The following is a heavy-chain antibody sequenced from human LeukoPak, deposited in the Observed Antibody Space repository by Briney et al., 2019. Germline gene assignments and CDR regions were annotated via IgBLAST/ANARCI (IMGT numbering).Heavy chain of an antibody. V-gene: IGHV4-39*01. CDR2: ICYSGST. CDR3: WRFLEWLYMDV. J-gene: IGHJ6*03. CDR1: GGSISSSSYY. D-gene: IGHD3-3*01. Sequence: PSETLSLTCTVSGGSISSSSYYWGWIRQPPGKGLEWIGSICYSGSTYYNPSLKSRVTISVDTSKNQFSLKLSSVTAADTAVYYCWRFLEWLYMDVWGKGTTVTVSS.